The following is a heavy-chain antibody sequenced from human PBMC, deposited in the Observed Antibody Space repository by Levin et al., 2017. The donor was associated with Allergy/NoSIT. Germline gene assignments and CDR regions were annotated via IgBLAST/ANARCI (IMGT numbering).Heavy chain of an antibody. Sequence: ASVKVSCKASGYTFTSYGISWVRQAPGQGLEWMGWISAYNGNTNYAQKLQGRVTMTTDTSTSTAYMELRSLRSDDTAVYYCARDAQPPLYSYYGMDVWGQGTTVTVSS. CDR3: ARDAQPPLYSYYGMDV. D-gene: IGHD6-13*01. J-gene: IGHJ6*02. V-gene: IGHV1-18*01. CDR1: GYTFTSYG. CDR2: ISAYNGNT.